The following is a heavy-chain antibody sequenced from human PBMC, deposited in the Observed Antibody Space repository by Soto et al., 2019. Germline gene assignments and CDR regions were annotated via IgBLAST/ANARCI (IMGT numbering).Heavy chain of an antibody. CDR2: IYYSGST. CDR3: VTGPYSSRSYDY. J-gene: IGHJ4*02. Sequence: PSETLSLTCIVSGGSISSSTYYWGWIRQPPGKGLEWIGSIYYSGSTYYNPSLESRVTISVGTSNNQFSLKLSSVTAADTAAYYCVTGPYSSRSYDYWGQGTLVTVSS. D-gene: IGHD6-13*01. CDR1: GGSISSSTYY. V-gene: IGHV4-39*01.